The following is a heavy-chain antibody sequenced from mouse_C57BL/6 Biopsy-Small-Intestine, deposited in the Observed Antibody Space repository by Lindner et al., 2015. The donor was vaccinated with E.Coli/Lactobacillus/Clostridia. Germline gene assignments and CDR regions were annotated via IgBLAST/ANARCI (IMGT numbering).Heavy chain of an antibody. D-gene: IGHD2-5*01. J-gene: IGHJ4*01. V-gene: IGHV1-82*01. CDR3: ARWAYYSNFYAMDY. CDR2: IYPGDGDT. Sequence: VQLQESGPELVKPGASVKISCKASGYAFSSSWMNWVKQRPGKGLEWIGRIYPGDGDTNYNGKFKGKATLTADKSSSTAYMQLSSLTSEDSAVYFCARWAYYSNFYAMDYWGQVTSVTVSS. CDR1: GYAFSSSW.